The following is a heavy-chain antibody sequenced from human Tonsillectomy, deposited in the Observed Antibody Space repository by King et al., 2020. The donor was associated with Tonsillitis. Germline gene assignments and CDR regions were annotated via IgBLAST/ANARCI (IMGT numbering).Heavy chain of an antibody. Sequence: QLVQSGTEVKKPGASVKVSCEASGYTFSRYGFSWVRQAPGQGLEWMGWISVYNGNTNYAQKLQGRVTMTTDTSTNTAYMELRSLRSDDTAVYYCARLSSGWYKGAFDIWGQGTMVTVSS. D-gene: IGHD6-19*01. J-gene: IGHJ3*02. CDR1: GYTFSRYG. V-gene: IGHV1-18*01. CDR2: ISVYNGNT. CDR3: ARLSSGWYKGAFDI.